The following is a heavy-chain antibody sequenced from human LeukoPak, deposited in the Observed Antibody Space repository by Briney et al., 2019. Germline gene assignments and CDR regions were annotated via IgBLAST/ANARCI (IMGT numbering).Heavy chain of an antibody. CDR1: GGTFSGYA. Sequence: GASVKVSCKASGGTFSGYAISWVRQAPGQGLEWMGGIIPIFGTANYAQKFQGRVTITTDESTSAAYMELSSLRSEDTAVYYCATGAPTVTALGDAFDIWGQGTMVTVSS. CDR2: IIPIFGTA. J-gene: IGHJ3*02. V-gene: IGHV1-69*05. CDR3: ATGAPTVTALGDAFDI. D-gene: IGHD4-17*01.